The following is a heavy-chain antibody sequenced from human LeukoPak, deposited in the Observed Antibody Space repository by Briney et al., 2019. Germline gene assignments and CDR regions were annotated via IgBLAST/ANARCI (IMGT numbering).Heavy chain of an antibody. D-gene: IGHD3-22*01. CDR2: ISSSGSTI. J-gene: IGHJ4*02. V-gene: IGHV3-48*04. CDR3: ARDVLSSGYYRSYFDY. CDR1: GFTFSSYA. Sequence: GGSLRLSCAASGFTFSSYAMSWVRQAPGKGLEWVSYISSSGSTIYYADSVKGRFTISRDNAKNSLYLQMNSLRAEDTAVYYCARDVLSSGYYRSYFDYWGQGTLVTVSS.